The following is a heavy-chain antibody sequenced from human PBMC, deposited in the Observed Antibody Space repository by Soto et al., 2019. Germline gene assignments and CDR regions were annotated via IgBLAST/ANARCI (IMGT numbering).Heavy chain of an antibody. J-gene: IGHJ6*02. CDR1: GGTFSSYA. Sequence: SVKVSCKASGGTFSSYAISWVRQAPGQGLEWMGGIIPIFGTANYAQKFQGRVTITADKSTSTAYMELSSLRSEDTAVYYCARQYSSSNRDLFTYSYYGMDVWGQGTSVTVSS. CDR2: IIPIFGTA. V-gene: IGHV1-69*06. CDR3: ARQYSSSNRDLFTYSYYGMDV. D-gene: IGHD6-6*01.